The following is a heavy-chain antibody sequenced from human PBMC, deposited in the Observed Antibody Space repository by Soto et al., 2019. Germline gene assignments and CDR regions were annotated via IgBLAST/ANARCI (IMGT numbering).Heavy chain of an antibody. CDR2: IISILGKA. D-gene: IGHD3-22*01. CDR3: ARERGGAIIVGVTGTFDV. V-gene: IGHV1-69*01. CDR1: GCTFSSYA. J-gene: IGHJ3*01. Sequence: QVQLVQSGAEVKKPGSSVKVSCKASGCTFSSYAISWVRQAPGQGLEWMGVIISILGKANYSEKFQGRVTITADESTSTAYMELSSLRSEDTAVYYCARERGGAIIVGVTGTFDVWGQGTLVTVSS.